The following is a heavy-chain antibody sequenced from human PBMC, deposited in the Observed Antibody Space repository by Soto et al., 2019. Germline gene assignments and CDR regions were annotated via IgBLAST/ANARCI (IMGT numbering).Heavy chain of an antibody. CDR3: ARGPFRYSGYDNYFDS. Sequence: EVQLVESGGGLVQPGGSLRLSCAASGFTFSDYWMHWVRQGPGKGLMWVSRINGDGSSTSYADSVKGRFTISRDNAKNXLSLQMNSLRVEDTAVYYCARGPFRYSGYDNYFDSWGQGTLVTVSS. CDR1: GFTFSDYW. J-gene: IGHJ4*02. CDR2: INGDGSST. D-gene: IGHD5-12*01. V-gene: IGHV3-74*01.